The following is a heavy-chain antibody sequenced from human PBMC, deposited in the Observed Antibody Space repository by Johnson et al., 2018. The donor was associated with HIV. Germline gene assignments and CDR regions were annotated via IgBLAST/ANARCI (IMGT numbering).Heavy chain of an antibody. CDR1: GFTFSSSG. Sequence: QVQLVESGGGVVQPGRSLRLSCVASGFTFSSSGMHWVRQAPGKGLEWVAVISYDGSNKYYADSVKGRFTISRDNSKNTLYLQINSLRAEDTAVYYCARGITWYYYDSSGYSSAFDIWGQGTMVTVSS. CDR2: ISYDGSNK. V-gene: IGHV3-30*03. CDR3: ARGITWYYYDSSGYSSAFDI. D-gene: IGHD3-22*01. J-gene: IGHJ3*02.